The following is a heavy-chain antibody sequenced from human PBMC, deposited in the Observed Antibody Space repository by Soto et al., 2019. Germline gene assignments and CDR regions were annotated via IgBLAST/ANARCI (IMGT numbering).Heavy chain of an antibody. Sequence: GASVKVSCKVSGYTLTELSMHWVRQAPGKGLEWMGGFDPEDGETIYAQKFQGRVTMTEDTSTDTAYMELSSLRSEDTAVYYCATDREYSGSYFYAFDIWGQGTMVTVSS. V-gene: IGHV1-24*01. D-gene: IGHD1-26*01. CDR2: FDPEDGET. CDR1: GYTLTELS. J-gene: IGHJ3*02. CDR3: ATDREYSGSYFYAFDI.